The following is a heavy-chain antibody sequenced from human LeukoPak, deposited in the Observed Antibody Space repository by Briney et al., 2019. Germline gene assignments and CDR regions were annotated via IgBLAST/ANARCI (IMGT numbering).Heavy chain of an antibody. Sequence: GGSLRLSCAASGFTFSSYAMSWVRQAPGKGLEWVSAISGSGGSTYYADSVEGRFTISRDNSKNTLYLQMNSLRAEDTAVYCCAKARDIVVVVAASFDYWGQGTLVTVSS. D-gene: IGHD2-15*01. J-gene: IGHJ4*02. CDR2: ISGSGGST. CDR3: AKARDIVVVVAASFDY. V-gene: IGHV3-23*01. CDR1: GFTFSSYA.